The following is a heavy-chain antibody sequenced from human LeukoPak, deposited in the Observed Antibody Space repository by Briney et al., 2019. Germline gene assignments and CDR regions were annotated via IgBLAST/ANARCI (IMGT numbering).Heavy chain of an antibody. CDR2: IKEDGSET. J-gene: IGHJ4*02. D-gene: IGHD1-14*01. CDR1: GFTFSTYW. Sequence: GGSLRLSCAASGFTFSTYWMSWVRQAPGKGLEWVANIKEDGSETYYVDSLRGRFTISRDNLKNSLYLQINSLRAGDTAVYYCGRDSFETDIDYWGQGTLVTVSS. CDR3: GRDSFETDIDY. V-gene: IGHV3-7*01.